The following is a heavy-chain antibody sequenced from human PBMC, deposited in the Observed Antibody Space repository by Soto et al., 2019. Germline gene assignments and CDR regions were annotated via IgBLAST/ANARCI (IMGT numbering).Heavy chain of an antibody. D-gene: IGHD3-3*01. CDR1: GYTFTSYG. CDR3: ARAQRWSGTNWFDP. CDR2: IIPIFGTA. V-gene: IGHV1-69*13. Sequence: SVKVSCKASGYTFTSYGISWVRQAPGQGLEWMGGIIPIFGTANYAQKFQGRVTITADESTSTAYMELSSLRSEDTAVYYCARAQRWSGTNWFDPWGQGTLVTVSS. J-gene: IGHJ5*02.